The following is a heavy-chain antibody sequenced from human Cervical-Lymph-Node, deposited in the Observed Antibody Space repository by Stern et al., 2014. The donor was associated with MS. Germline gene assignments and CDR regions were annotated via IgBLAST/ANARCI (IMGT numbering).Heavy chain of an antibody. CDR2: INSYNDKT. CDR3: ARGDFGVVTNNWFDS. CDR1: GYIFGDYC. V-gene: IGHV1-18*01. Sequence: VQLVESGAEVKKPGASVKVSCKASGYIFGDYCIHWVRQARGQGLEWMGWINSYNDKTHYAKNFQGRVTMTTDATTTTAYMELRGLRSDDTAVYYCARGDFGVVTNNWFDSWGQGTLVTVSS. D-gene: IGHD3-3*01. J-gene: IGHJ5*01.